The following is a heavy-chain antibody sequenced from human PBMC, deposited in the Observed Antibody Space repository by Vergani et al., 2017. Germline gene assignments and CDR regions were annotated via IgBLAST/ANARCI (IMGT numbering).Heavy chain of an antibody. V-gene: IGHV3-23*01. D-gene: IGHD1-26*01. CDR2: ISGSGGRA. CDR3: ARDVLPWDGHYFEY. J-gene: IGHJ4*02. Sequence: ELQLMESGGGVVQPGGSLRLSCAASGFTFSSYGRYWVRQAPGKGLEWVSVISGSGGRAQYADSVKGRFTVSRDNSKKTLYLQLTSVGAEDTAVYYCARDVLPWDGHYFEYWGQGTLVTVSS. CDR1: GFTFSSYG.